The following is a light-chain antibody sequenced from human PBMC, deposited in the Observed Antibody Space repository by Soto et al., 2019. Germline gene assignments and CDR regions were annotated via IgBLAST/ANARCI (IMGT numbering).Light chain of an antibody. CDR1: QSVLYSSNNKNY. CDR2: WAS. Sequence: DIVMTQSPDSLAVSLGERATINCKSSQSVLYSSNNKNYLAWYQQRPGQLPKLLIYWASTRESGVPNRFSGSESGTDFTLTITSLQAEDVAVYYCQQYERTPPTFGQGTKLEIK. CDR3: QQYERTPPT. V-gene: IGKV4-1*01. J-gene: IGKJ2*01.